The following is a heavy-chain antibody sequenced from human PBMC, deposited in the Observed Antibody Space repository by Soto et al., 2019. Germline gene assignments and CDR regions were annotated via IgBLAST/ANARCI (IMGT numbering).Heavy chain of an antibody. V-gene: IGHV3-66*01. CDR2: IYSGGAT. D-gene: IGHD1-1*01. J-gene: IGHJ4*02. CDR3: ARDGTYNWV. Sequence: EVHLVESGGGLVQPGGSLRLSCAASGFTVSNNYMSWVRQAPGKGLEWVSLIYSGGATYYADFVKGRFTISRDNSKHTLYLQINSLRAEDTAVYYCARDGTYNWVGGQGILVTVSS. CDR1: GFTVSNNY.